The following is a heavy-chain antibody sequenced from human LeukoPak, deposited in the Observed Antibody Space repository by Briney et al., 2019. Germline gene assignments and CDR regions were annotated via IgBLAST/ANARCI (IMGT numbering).Heavy chain of an antibody. CDR2: IYPGDSDT. J-gene: IGHJ3*02. CDR3: ARRMVRGVIVDAFDI. CDR1: GYSFTSYW. D-gene: IGHD3-10*01. Sequence: GESLKISCKGSGYSFTSYWIGWVRQMPGKGLEWMGIIYPGDSDTRYSPSFQGQVTISADKSISTAYPQWSSLKASDTAMYYCARRMVRGVIVDAFDIWGQGTMVTVSS. V-gene: IGHV5-51*01.